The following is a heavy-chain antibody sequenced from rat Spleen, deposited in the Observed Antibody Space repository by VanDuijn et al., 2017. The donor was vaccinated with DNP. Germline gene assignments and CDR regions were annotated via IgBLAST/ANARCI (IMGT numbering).Heavy chain of an antibody. J-gene: IGHJ1*01. CDR2: ISPSGDST. CDR1: GFTFSNYD. D-gene: IGHD2-1*01. Sequence: EVQLVESGGGLVQPGWSLKLSCAASGFTFSNYDMAWVRQAPTKGLEWVAFISPSGDSTYYRDSVKGRFTISRDNAESTLYLQMDSLRSEDTATYYCATRAYLYWYFDFWGPGTMVTVSS. CDR3: ATRAYLYWYFDF. V-gene: IGHV5-19*01.